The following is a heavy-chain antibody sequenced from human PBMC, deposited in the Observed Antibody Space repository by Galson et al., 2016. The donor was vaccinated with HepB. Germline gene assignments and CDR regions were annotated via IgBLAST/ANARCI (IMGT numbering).Heavy chain of an antibody. CDR3: AHKRRGYYFDY. CDR2: ILWNDDK. CDR1: GFSLSPSGVN. V-gene: IGHV2-5*01. J-gene: IGHJ4*02. Sequence: PALVKPTQTLTLTCTFSGFSLSPSGVNVGWIRQPPGKALEWLAVILWNDDKRYSPSLKSRLSVTKDPSKNLVVLRMINMDAVDTGTYYYAHKRRGYYFDYWGQGALVTVSS.